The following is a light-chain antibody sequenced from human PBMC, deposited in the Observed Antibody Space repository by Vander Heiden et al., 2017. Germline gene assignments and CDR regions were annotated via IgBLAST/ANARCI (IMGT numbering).Light chain of an antibody. Sequence: SSELTQDPDVSVALGQTVRITCQGDSLRSYYASWYQQKPGQAPVLVIYGKTNRPSGIPDRFSGSSSGNTASLTITGAQAEDEADYYCNSRDSSGNQLVFGGGTKLTVL. CDR1: SLRSYY. V-gene: IGLV3-19*01. CDR2: GKT. CDR3: NSRDSSGNQLV. J-gene: IGLJ3*02.